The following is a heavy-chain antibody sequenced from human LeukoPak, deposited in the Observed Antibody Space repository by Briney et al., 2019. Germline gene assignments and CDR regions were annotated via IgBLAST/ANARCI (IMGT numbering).Heavy chain of an antibody. CDR1: GGIFSNYG. V-gene: IGHV1-24*01. Sequence: RASVKVSCKTSGGIFSNYGINWVRQAPGQGLEWMGGFDPENGETIYAQKFQGRVTMTEDTSTDTAYMELSSLRSEDTAVYYCATSYYDILAGYRPLAYWGQGTLVTVSS. J-gene: IGHJ4*02. CDR2: FDPENGET. CDR3: ATSYYDILAGYRPLAY. D-gene: IGHD3-9*01.